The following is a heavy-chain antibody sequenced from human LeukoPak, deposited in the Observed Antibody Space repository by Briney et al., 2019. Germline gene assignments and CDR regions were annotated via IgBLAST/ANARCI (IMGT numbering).Heavy chain of an antibody. Sequence: PGGSLRLSCAASGFTFSSYAMYWVRPAPGKGLEWVSSISNSGGSTYYADSVTGRCTISRDNSKNTLFLQMHSLSAEDTAVYYCVKDSPPRYSGSPPAYWGQGTLVTVSS. CDR2: ISNSGGST. V-gene: IGHV3-23*01. D-gene: IGHD1-26*01. J-gene: IGHJ4*02. CDR3: VKDSPPRYSGSPPAY. CDR1: GFTFSSYA.